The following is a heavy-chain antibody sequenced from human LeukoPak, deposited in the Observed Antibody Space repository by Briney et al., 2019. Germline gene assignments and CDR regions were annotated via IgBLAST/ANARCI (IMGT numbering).Heavy chain of an antibody. CDR1: GHSISSGYY. CDR3: ARSPDCSSTSCYRGIYYFDY. D-gene: IGHD2-2*02. CDR2: IYHSVST. J-gene: IGHJ4*02. Sequence: KPSETLSLTCAVSGHSISSGYYWGWIRQPPGKGLEWIGSIYHSVSTYYNPSLKSRVTISVDTSKNQFSLKLSSVTAADTAVYYCARSPDCSSTSCYRGIYYFDYWGQGTLVTVSS. V-gene: IGHV4-38-2*01.